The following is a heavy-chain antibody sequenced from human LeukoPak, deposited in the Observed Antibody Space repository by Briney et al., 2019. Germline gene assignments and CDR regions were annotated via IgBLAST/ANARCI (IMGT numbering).Heavy chain of an antibody. J-gene: IGHJ6*02. CDR3: ARAQGGAAAGYYYYGLDV. CDR2: ITPDNGGT. Sequence: GASVKVSCKASGYTFTGYYMHWSRQAPGQGLKWMEWITPDNGGTIYAENFQGRVTMARDTSISRAYMELSSLTSDDTAVYYCARAQGGAAAGYYYYGLDVWGQGTTVTVSS. V-gene: IGHV1-2*02. CDR1: GYTFTGYY. D-gene: IGHD6-13*01.